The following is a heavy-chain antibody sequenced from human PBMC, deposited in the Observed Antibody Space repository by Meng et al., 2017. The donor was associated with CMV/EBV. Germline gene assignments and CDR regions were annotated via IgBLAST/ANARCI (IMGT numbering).Heavy chain of an antibody. Sequence: KATGNTITSYEMNGERQATGEGIEWMGWMKHKRGKTEEEKKYKGRENITRNTTKSTDYMELSSLRSEDTDVYYCERAPTGPGRVFDYWGQGTLVTVSS. CDR2: MKHKRGKT. J-gene: IGHJ4*02. D-gene: IGHD3-10*01. CDR1: GNTITSYE. V-gene: IGHV1-8*03. CDR3: ERAPTGPGRVFDY.